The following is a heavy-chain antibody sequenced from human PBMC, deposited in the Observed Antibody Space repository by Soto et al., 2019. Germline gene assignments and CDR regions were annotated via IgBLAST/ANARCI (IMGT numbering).Heavy chain of an antibody. CDR3: ARGLYYYGSGSYCTFDY. V-gene: IGHV1-69*01. D-gene: IGHD3-10*01. J-gene: IGHJ4*02. CDR2: IIPIFGTA. CDR1: GGTFSSYA. Sequence: QVQLVQSGAEVKKPGSSVKVSCKASGGTFSSYAISWVRQAPGQGLEWMGGIIPIFGTANYAQKFQGRVTITADESTSTAYMELSSLRSEDTAVYYCARGLYYYGSGSYCTFDYWGQGTLVTVSS.